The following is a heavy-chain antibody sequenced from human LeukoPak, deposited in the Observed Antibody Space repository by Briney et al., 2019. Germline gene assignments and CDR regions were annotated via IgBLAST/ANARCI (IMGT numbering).Heavy chain of an antibody. CDR3: ARADRITISDY. CDR2: ISTYNANT. D-gene: IGHD3-3*01. J-gene: IGHJ4*02. CDR1: GYTFTSYG. Sequence: ASVKVYCKASGYTFTSYGISWVRQAPGQGLEWMGWISTYNANTNYAQNLQGRVTMTTDTSTSTVYMELSSLRSEDTAVYYCARADRITISDYWGQGTLVTVSS. V-gene: IGHV1-18*01.